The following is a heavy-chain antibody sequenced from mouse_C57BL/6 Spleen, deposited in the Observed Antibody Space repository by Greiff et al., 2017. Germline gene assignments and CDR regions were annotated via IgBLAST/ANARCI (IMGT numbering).Heavy chain of an antibody. CDR2: ISSGGSYT. CDR3: ARQGITTVVAHWYFDV. D-gene: IGHD1-1*01. CDR1: GFTFSSYG. Sequence: EVHLVESGRDLVKPGGSLKLSCAASGFTFSSYGMSWVRQTPDKRLEWVATISSGGSYTYYPDSVKGRFTISRDNAKNTLYLQMSSLKSEDTAMYYCARQGITTVVAHWYFDVWGTGTTVTVSS. J-gene: IGHJ1*03. V-gene: IGHV5-6*01.